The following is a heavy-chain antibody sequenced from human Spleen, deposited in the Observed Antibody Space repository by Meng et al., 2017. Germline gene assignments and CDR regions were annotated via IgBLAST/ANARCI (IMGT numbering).Heavy chain of an antibody. Sequence: GESLKISCAASGFTFSSYSMNWVRQAPGKVLEWVSSISSSSSYIYYADSVKGRFIISRDNAKNSLYLQMNSLRAEDTAVYYCARAPYSSGWYDYWGQGTLVTVSS. CDR1: GFTFSSYS. CDR2: ISSSSSYI. CDR3: ARAPYSSGWYDY. J-gene: IGHJ4*02. V-gene: IGHV3-21*01. D-gene: IGHD6-19*01.